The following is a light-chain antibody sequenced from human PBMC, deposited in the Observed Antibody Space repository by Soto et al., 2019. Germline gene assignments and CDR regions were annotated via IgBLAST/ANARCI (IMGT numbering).Light chain of an antibody. Sequence: DVLMTQSPLSLPVTLGQPASSQGLVYSDGNPYLNWFQQGPGQSPRRLIYPDRFSGSGSGTDFTLKIRRVEAEDVGVYYCWQGTHWPRRTFGQGTKVEVK. V-gene: IGKV2-30*01. CDR3: WQGTHWPRRT. CDR1: QGLVYSDGNPY. J-gene: IGKJ1*01.